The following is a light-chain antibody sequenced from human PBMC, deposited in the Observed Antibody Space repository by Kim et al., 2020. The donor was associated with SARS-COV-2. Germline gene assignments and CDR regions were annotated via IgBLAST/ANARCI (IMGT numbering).Light chain of an antibody. CDR2: GID. V-gene: IGLV3-19*01. CDR1: SLRSYY. J-gene: IGLJ2*01. CDR3: NSRDSNDNVV. Sequence: SSELTQDPAVSVALGQTVRITCQGDSLRSYYATWYQQKAGQAPIPVIHGIDNRPSGIPDRFSGFSSGNTASLTITGAQAEDEADYYCNSRDSNDNVVFGGGTSLTVL.